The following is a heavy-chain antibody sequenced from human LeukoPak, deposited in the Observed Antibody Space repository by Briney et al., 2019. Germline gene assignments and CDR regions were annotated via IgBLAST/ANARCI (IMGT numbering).Heavy chain of an antibody. D-gene: IGHD5-18*01. Sequence: GGSLRLSCAASGFTFSTYTMNWVRQAPGKGLEWVSAISGSGGSTFYADSVKGRFTISRDNSKNTLYLQMNSLRAEDTAVYYCAKFRGYSYGPIGYWGQGTLVTVSS. J-gene: IGHJ4*02. CDR3: AKFRGYSYGPIGY. CDR2: ISGSGGST. CDR1: GFTFSTYT. V-gene: IGHV3-23*01.